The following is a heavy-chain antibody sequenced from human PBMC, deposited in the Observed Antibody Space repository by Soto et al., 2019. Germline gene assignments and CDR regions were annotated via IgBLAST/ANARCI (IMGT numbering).Heavy chain of an antibody. Sequence: GASVKVSCKASGYTFTSYYMHWVRQAPGQGLEWMGIINPSGGSTSYAQKFQGRVTMTRDTSTSTVYMELSSLRSEDTAVYYCARDLREGTAVTIYYYYGMDVRGQGTRVTVSS. CDR1: GYTFTSYY. CDR2: INPSGGST. V-gene: IGHV1-46*01. CDR3: ARDLREGTAVTIYYYYGMDV. J-gene: IGHJ6*02. D-gene: IGHD3-3*01.